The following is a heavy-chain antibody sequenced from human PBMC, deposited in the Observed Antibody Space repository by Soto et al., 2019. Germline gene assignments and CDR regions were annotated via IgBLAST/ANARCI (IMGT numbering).Heavy chain of an antibody. Sequence: EVQLLESGGGLVQPEGSLTLSCAASGSTFNDVGMTWVRQGPWKGLEWVSSISDTGGRTFYGDSVKGGFAISRDTSKNALYLKTERLGVEYRATYYFVEAGDRHYYGPDHWGQGALVTVSS. V-gene: IGHV3-23*01. CDR2: ISDTGGRT. CDR3: VEAGDRHYYGPDH. D-gene: IGHD3-16*01. CDR1: GSTFNDVG. J-gene: IGHJ4*02.